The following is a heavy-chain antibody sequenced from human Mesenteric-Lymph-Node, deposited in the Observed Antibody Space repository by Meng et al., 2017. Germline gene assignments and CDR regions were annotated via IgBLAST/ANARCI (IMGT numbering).Heavy chain of an antibody. CDR1: GGTFSSYA. CDR3: ARDRRLPYTLDY. CDR2: INPNSGGT. J-gene: IGHJ4*02. Sequence: ASVKVSCKASGGTFSSYAISWVRQAPGQGLEWMGRINPNSGGTNYAQKFQGRVTMSRDTSISTAYMELSRLRSDDTAVYYCARDRRLPYTLDYWGQGTLVTVSS. V-gene: IGHV1-2*06. D-gene: IGHD4-11*01.